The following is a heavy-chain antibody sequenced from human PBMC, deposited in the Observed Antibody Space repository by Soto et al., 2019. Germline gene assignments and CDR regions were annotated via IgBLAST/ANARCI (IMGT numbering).Heavy chain of an antibody. Sequence: QVQVVQSGAEVKKPGASVKVSCKTSGYFFNDYHMHWVRKAPGQGLEWMGWINHNNGDTNYAQKLQDRVTMTRATSIRTVYIELSRLTSDDTAVYYCAREAGGRNIAAVLLDPWGQGTLVTVSS. J-gene: IGHJ5*02. CDR2: INHNNGDT. CDR3: AREAGGRNIAAVLLDP. CDR1: GYFFNDYH. V-gene: IGHV1-2*02. D-gene: IGHD3-3*02.